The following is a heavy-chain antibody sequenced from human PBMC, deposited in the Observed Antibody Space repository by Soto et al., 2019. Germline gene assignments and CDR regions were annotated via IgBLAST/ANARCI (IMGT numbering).Heavy chain of an antibody. CDR3: ARAASMTPYDYYGMDV. J-gene: IGHJ6*02. V-gene: IGHV1-69*06. D-gene: IGHD2-15*01. CDR2: IIPIFGTA. Sequence: QVQLVQSGAEVKKPGSSVKVSCKASGGTFSSYAISWVRQAPGQGLEWMGGIIPIFGTANYAQKFQGRVTITADKSTSTAYMELSRRRSSDTAVYYCARAASMTPYDYYGMDVWGQGTTVTVSS. CDR1: GGTFSSYA.